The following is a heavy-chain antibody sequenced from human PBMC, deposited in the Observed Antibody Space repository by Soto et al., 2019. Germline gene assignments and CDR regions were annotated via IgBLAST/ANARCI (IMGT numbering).Heavy chain of an antibody. J-gene: IGHJ5*02. CDR2: IKSKTDGGAT. D-gene: IGHD1-26*01. V-gene: IGHV3-15*01. Sequence: EVQLVESGGDLVKPGGSLRLSCAASGFTLSNAWMSWVRQAPGKGLEWVGRIKSKTDGGATDFAAPVKGRFTISRDDSKNTLFLQMNGLTNEDTAVYYCAHSGRAYSGSYYGFFDNWGQGTLVTVSS. CDR1: GFTLSNAW. CDR3: AHSGRAYSGSYYGFFDN.